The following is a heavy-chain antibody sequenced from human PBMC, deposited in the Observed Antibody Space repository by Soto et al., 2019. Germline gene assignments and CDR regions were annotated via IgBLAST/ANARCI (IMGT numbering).Heavy chain of an antibody. V-gene: IGHV4-34*01. CDR1: GSPISSGGYS. CDR3: ARGPVVVTATIHVPWFDP. CDR2: INHSGST. J-gene: IGHJ5*02. Sequence: PSETLSLTCTLSGSPISSGGYSWSCIRQPPGKGLEWIGEINHSGSTNYNPSLKSRVTISVDTSKNQFSLKLSSVTAADTAVYYCARGPVVVTATIHVPWFDPWGQG. D-gene: IGHD2-21*02.